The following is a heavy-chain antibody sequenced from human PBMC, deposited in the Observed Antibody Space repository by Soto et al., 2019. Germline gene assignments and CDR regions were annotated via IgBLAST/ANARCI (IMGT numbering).Heavy chain of an antibody. V-gene: IGHV3-49*04. CDR2: IRSKAYGGTT. CDR1: GFTFGDYA. J-gene: IGHJ3*02. CDR3: TRVLAPLITFGGVIVIPDAFDI. D-gene: IGHD3-16*02. Sequence: GGSLRLSCTASGFTFGDYAMSWVRQAPGKGLEWVGFIRSKAYGGTTEYAASVKGRFTISRDDSKSIAYLQMNSLKTEDTAVYYCTRVLAPLITFGGVIVIPDAFDIWGQGTRVTVSS.